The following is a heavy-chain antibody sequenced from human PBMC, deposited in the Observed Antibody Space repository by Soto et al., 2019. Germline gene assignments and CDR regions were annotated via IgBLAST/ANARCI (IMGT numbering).Heavy chain of an antibody. CDR2: IYYSGST. J-gene: IGHJ4*02. Sequence: SETLSLTCTVSGASITSSSYYWDWIRQPPGKGLEWIGSIYYSGSTYSNPSLKSRVTISVDTSKNQFSLKLSSVTAADTAVYYCARRSSGYCHEDYWGQGTLVTVSS. CDR1: GASITSSSYY. D-gene: IGHD3-22*01. CDR3: ARRSSGYCHEDY. V-gene: IGHV4-39*01.